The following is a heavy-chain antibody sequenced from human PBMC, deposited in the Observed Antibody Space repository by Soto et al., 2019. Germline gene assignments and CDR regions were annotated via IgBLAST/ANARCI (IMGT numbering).Heavy chain of an antibody. J-gene: IGHJ6*02. Sequence: ASETLSLTCTVAGASISGHFWSWIRQSPGKGLEWIAYIYDSGRSYNPSLRGRVTISVDTSKNQLSLKLSSVIAADSAVYYCAIKADVWGQGTTVTVSS. CDR2: IYDSGR. CDR1: GASISGHF. CDR3: AIKADV. V-gene: IGHV4-59*08.